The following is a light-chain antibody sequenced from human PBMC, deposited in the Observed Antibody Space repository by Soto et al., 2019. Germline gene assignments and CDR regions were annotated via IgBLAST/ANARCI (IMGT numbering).Light chain of an antibody. CDR1: QSVSSN. CDR3: QQCHRYLT. J-gene: IGKJ1*01. CDR2: GAS. Sequence: IVMTQSLSTLSVSPGARATLSCRASQSVSSNLAWYQQKPGQAPRLLIYGASTRATGIPARFSGSGSGTEFTLTISSLQPDDIAAYYCQQCHRYLTFGQGTMA. V-gene: IGKV3-15*01.